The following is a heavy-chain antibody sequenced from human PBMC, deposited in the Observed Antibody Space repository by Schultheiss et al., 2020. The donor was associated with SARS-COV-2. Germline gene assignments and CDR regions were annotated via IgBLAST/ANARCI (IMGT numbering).Heavy chain of an antibody. CDR3: ARYTWNYPIGMDV. Sequence: ASVKVSCKASGYTFTSYGISWVRQAPGQGLEWMGIINPSGGSTSYAQKFQGRVTMTEDTSTDTAYMELSRLTPDDTAVYYCARYTWNYPIGMDVWGQGTTVTVSS. CDR2: INPSGGST. D-gene: IGHD1-7*01. CDR1: GYTFTSYG. J-gene: IGHJ6*02. V-gene: IGHV1-46*01.